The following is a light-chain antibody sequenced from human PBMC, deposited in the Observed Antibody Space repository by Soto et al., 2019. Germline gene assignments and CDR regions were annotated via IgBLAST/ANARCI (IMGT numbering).Light chain of an antibody. V-gene: IGKV1-39*01. CDR3: QQSYKTPWT. J-gene: IGKJ1*01. Sequence: DVQMTQSPSSLSASVGDRVTITCRASQSITTFLNWYQQKPGKAPKLLICAASSLESGVPSRFSGGGYGTDFILTIISMQPEDFATYYCQQSYKTPWTFGPGNKVEIK. CDR2: AAS. CDR1: QSITTF.